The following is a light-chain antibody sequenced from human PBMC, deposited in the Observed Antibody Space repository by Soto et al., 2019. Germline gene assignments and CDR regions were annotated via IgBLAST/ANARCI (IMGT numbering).Light chain of an antibody. Sequence: QSALTQPASVSGSPGQSITISCTGTSSDGGGYNYVSWYQQHPGKAPKLMIYEVSNRPSGVSNRFSGSKSGNTASLTISGLQAEDEADYYCSSYTSSSTPSYVFGTGTKVTVL. J-gene: IGLJ1*01. CDR2: EVS. V-gene: IGLV2-14*01. CDR1: SSDGGGYNY. CDR3: SSYTSSSTPSYV.